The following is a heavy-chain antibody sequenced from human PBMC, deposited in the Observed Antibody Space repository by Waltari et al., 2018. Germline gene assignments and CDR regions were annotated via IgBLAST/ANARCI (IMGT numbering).Heavy chain of an antibody. CDR1: SYS. Sequence: SYSMNWVRQAPGKGLEWVSYISSSSSTIYYADSVKGRFTISRDNAKNSLYLQMNSLRAEDTAVYYCARVGGADNYYDSSGYYYFDYWGQGTLVTVSS. CDR2: ISSSSSTI. D-gene: IGHD3-22*01. J-gene: IGHJ4*02. CDR3: ARVGGADNYYDSSGYYYFDY. V-gene: IGHV3-48*01.